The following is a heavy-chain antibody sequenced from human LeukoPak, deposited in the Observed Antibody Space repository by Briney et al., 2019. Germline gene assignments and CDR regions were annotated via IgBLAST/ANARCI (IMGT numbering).Heavy chain of an antibody. V-gene: IGHV3-21*01. J-gene: IGHJ3*02. D-gene: IGHD2-15*01. CDR2: ISSSSSYI. CDR3: ARVGVLPRPEAFDI. CDR1: GFTFSSYS. Sequence: GGSLRLSCAASGFTFSSYSMNWVRQAPGKGLEWVSSISSSSSYIYYADSVKGRFTISRDNAKNSLYLQMNSLRAEDTAVYYCARVGVLPRPEAFDIWGQGTMVTVSS.